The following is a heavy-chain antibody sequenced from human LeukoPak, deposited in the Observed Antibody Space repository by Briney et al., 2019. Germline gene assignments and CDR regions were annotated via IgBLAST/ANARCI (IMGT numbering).Heavy chain of an antibody. CDR3: AKGGNIVATTFDY. CDR1: GFTFSSYS. CDR2: IDVHSNTI. J-gene: IGHJ4*02. Sequence: GGSLRLSCAASGFTFSSYSMNWVRQAPGKGLEWISYIDVHSNTIYYADSVEGRFTISRDNAKNSLYLQVNSLRAEDTAVYYCAKGGNIVATTFDYWGQGTLVTVSS. V-gene: IGHV3-48*01. D-gene: IGHD5-12*01.